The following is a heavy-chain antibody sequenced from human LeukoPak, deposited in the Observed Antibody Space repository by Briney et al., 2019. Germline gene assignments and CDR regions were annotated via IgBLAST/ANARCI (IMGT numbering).Heavy chain of an antibody. D-gene: IGHD3-10*01. CDR2: INHSGST. V-gene: IGHV4-4*02. CDR3: ARGLRGRSYYYYYYMDV. Sequence: PSETLSLTCAVSGGSISSSNWWSWVRQPPGKGLEWIGEINHSGSTNYNPSLKSRVTISVDASKNQFSLKLSSVTAADTAVYYCARGLRGRSYYYYYYMDVWGKGTTVTVSS. J-gene: IGHJ6*03. CDR1: GGSISSSNW.